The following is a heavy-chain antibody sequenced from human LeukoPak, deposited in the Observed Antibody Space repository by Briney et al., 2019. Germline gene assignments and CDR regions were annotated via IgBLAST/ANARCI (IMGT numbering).Heavy chain of an antibody. D-gene: IGHD2-2*01. Sequence: SETLSLTCTVSGGSISSYYWSWIRQPPGKGLEWIGDIYDSGSTYYNPSLKSRVTISVDTSKNPFSLKLSSVTAADTAVYYCARVSPAYCSSTSCPYGDYWGQGTLVTASS. J-gene: IGHJ4*02. CDR3: ARVSPAYCSSTSCPYGDY. CDR1: GGSISSYY. CDR2: IYDSGST. V-gene: IGHV4-59*12.